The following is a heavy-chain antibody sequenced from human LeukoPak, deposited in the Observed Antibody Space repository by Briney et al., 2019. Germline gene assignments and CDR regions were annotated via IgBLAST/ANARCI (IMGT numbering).Heavy chain of an antibody. D-gene: IGHD3-9*01. CDR2: IYYSGST. CDR3: ARGAYYDILTGLDY. CDR1: GGSISSYY. J-gene: IGHJ4*02. Sequence: SETLSLTCTVSGGSISSYYWSWIRQPPGKGLEWIGYIYYSGSTNYNPSLKSRVTISVDTSKNQFSLKLSSVTAADTAVYYCARGAYYDILTGLDYWGQGTLVTVSS. V-gene: IGHV4-59*01.